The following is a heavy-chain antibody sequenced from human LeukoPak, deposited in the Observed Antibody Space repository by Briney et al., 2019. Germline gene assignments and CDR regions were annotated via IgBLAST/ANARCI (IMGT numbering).Heavy chain of an antibody. D-gene: IGHD5-12*01. CDR2: IYYSGST. J-gene: IGHJ6*03. CDR3: AKGGGYEAQYYYYYLDV. CDR1: GESISGFY. Sequence: SETLSLTCTVSGESISGFYWTWIRQPPGKGLEWIGHIYYSGSTNYNPSLKSRVTISVDTSKNQFSLKLSSVTAADTAVYYCAKGGGYEAQYYYYYLDVWGKGTTVTISS. V-gene: IGHV4-59*01.